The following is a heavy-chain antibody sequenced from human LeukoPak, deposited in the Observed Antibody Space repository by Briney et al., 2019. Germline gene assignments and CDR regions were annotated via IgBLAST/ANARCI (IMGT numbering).Heavy chain of an antibody. CDR2: ISSSGSTI. CDR1: KFTFSIYA. CDR3: ARDVGRWLQLLAFDI. V-gene: IGHV3-48*03. D-gene: IGHD5-24*01. J-gene: IGHJ3*02. Sequence: GGSLRLSCAASKFTFSIYAMSWVRQAPGKGLEWVSYISSSGSTIYYADSVKGRFTISRDNAKNSLYLQMNSLRAEDTAVYYCARDVGRWLQLLAFDIWGQGTMVTVSS.